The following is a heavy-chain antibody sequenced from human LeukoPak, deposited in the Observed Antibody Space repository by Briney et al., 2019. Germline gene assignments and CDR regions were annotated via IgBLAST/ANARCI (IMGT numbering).Heavy chain of an antibody. CDR3: AKSHSVAVAGTYSTYYFDS. V-gene: IGHV3-23*01. J-gene: IGHJ4*02. D-gene: IGHD6-19*01. CDR2: ISGSGAST. Sequence: PGESPRLSCAASGFTFSSFAVSWVRQAPGRGLEWVSSISGSGASTYYADSVKGRFTISRDNSRNTLYLQMSSLRAEDTAVYYCAKSHSVAVAGTYSTYYFDSWGQGTLVTVSS. CDR1: GFTFSSFA.